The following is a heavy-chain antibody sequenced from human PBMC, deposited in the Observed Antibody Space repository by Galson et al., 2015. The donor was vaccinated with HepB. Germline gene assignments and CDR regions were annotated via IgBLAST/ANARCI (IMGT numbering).Heavy chain of an antibody. CDR3: ARRGTRVLRFLEWLTGPYYFDY. D-gene: IGHD3-3*01. CDR1: GYTFTSYG. Sequence: SVKVSCKASGYTFTSYGISWVRQAPGQGLEWMGWISAYNGNTNYAQKLQGRVTMTTDTSTSTAYMELRSLRSDDTAVYYCARRGTRVLRFLEWLTGPYYFDYWGQGTLVTVSS. CDR2: ISAYNGNT. V-gene: IGHV1-18*04. J-gene: IGHJ4*02.